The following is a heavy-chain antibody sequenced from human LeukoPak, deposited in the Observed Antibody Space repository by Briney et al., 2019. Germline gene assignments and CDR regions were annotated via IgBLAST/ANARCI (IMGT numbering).Heavy chain of an antibody. CDR1: GFTFRTYR. CDR3: AADDGWTFGI. D-gene: IGHD1-1*01. Sequence: GGSLRLSCADSGFTFRTYRMSWFRQAPGKGLEWVANINQDGSEKYYVDSVKGRFTVSRDNAKNSLYLQMNSLRADDTAIYYCAADDGWTFGIWGQGTMVTVSS. CDR2: INQDGSEK. V-gene: IGHV3-7*01. J-gene: IGHJ3*02.